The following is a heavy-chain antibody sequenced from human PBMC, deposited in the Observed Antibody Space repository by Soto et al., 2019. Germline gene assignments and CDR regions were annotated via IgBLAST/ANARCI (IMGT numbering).Heavy chain of an antibody. CDR3: TTPGYSSTILGGY. CDR1: GFTFSNAW. CDR2: IKSKADGGTT. V-gene: IGHV3-15*01. Sequence: EVQVVESGGGLVKPGGSLRLSCAASGFTFSNAWMSWVRQAPGKGLEWVGRIKSKADGGTTDYAAPVKGRFTISRDDSKNTLLLQMNSLKTEDTAVYYCTTPGYSSTILGGYWGQETVVTVSS. J-gene: IGHJ4*02. D-gene: IGHD6-13*01.